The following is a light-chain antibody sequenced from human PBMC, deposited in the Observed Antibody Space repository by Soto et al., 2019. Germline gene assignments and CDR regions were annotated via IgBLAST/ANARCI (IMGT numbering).Light chain of an antibody. CDR2: GAS. CDR1: QSVSGSK. V-gene: IGKV3-20*01. CDR3: QQYGSSPET. J-gene: IGKJ1*01. Sequence: EIVLTQSPGTLSLSPGERATLSCRASQSVSGSKLAWYQQKPGQPPRLLIYGASSRATGIPDRFSGSGSGTEFTLTISRLEPEDFALYHCQQYGSSPETFGQGTKVEIK.